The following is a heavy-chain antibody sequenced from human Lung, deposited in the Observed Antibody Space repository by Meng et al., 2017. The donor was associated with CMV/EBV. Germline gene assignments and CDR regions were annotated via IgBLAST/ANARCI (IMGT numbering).Heavy chain of an antibody. Sequence: QVQLQESGPGLVKPSQTLSLTCTVSGGSIGSGGYYWSWIRQHPGKGLEWIGYIYYTGSTFYNPSLKSRVTISVDTSKNQFSLKLIPATAADTAVYYRAREAGRDGYATPKFDYWGQGTLVTVSS. J-gene: IGHJ4*02. CDR3: AREAGRDGYATPKFDY. V-gene: IGHV4-31*03. CDR1: GGSIGSGGYY. D-gene: IGHD5-24*01. CDR2: IYYTGST.